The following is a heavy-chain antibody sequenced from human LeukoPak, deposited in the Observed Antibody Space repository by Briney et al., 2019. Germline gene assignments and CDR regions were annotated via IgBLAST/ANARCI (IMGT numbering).Heavy chain of an antibody. V-gene: IGHV4-59*01. J-gene: IGHJ3*02. CDR2: IYYSGST. CDR3: ARAGYYYDSSGYYFRAFDI. Sequence: SETLSLTCTVSGGSISSYYWSWIRQPPGKGLEWIGYIYYSGSTNYNPSLKSRVTISVDTSKNQFSLKLSSVTAADTAVYYCARAGYYYDSSGYYFRAFDIWGQGTMVTVSS. CDR1: GGSISSYY. D-gene: IGHD3-22*01.